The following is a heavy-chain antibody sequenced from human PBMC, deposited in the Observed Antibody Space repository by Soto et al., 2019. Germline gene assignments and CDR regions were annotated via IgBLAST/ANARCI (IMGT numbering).Heavy chain of an antibody. CDR3: ARVSSARLYYYYYYGMDV. J-gene: IGHJ6*02. CDR1: GGSFSGYY. CDR2: INHSGST. Sequence: ASETLSLTCAVYGGSFSGYYWSWIRQPPGKGLEWIGEINHSGSTNYNPSLKSRVTISVDTSKNQFSLKLSSVTAADTAVYYCARVSSARLYYYYYYGMDVWGQGTTVTVSS. V-gene: IGHV4-34*01. D-gene: IGHD6-6*01.